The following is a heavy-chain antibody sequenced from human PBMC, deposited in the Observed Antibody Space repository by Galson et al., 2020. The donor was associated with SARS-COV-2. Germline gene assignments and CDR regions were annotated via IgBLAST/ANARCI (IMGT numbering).Heavy chain of an antibody. J-gene: IGHJ2*01. CDR1: GFTFSSYA. V-gene: IGHV3-30-3*01. D-gene: IGHD3-10*01. CDR3: ARDWKDAEGRGWFDL. CDR2: ISYDGSNK. Sequence: GGSLRLSCAASGFTFSSYAMHWVRQAPDKGLEWVAVISYDGSNKYYADSVKGRFTISRDNSKNTLYLQMNSLRAEDTAVYYCARDWKDAEGRGWFDLWGRGTLVTVSS.